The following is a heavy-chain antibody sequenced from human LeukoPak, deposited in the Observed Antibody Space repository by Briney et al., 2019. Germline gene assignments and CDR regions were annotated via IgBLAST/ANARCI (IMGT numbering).Heavy chain of an antibody. CDR3: ARQVATRIYYYYGMDV. D-gene: IGHD5-12*01. V-gene: IGHV3-21*01. J-gene: IGHJ6*02. CDR1: GFTFSSYS. Sequence: PGGSLRLSCAASGFTFSSYSMNWVRQAPGKGLEWVSSISSSSSYIYYADSVKGRFTISRDNAKNSLYLQMNSLRAEDTAVYYCARQVATRIYYYYGMDVWGQGTTVTVSS. CDR2: ISSSSSYI.